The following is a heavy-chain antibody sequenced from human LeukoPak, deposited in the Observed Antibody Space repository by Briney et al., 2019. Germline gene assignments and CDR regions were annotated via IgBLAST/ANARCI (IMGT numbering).Heavy chain of an antibody. V-gene: IGHV4-4*07. CDR1: GGSISSYY. CDR3: ARVSWIQLWLNAFDI. J-gene: IGHJ3*02. D-gene: IGHD5-18*01. Sequence: SETLSLTCTVSGGSISSYYWSWIRQPAGKGLEWIGRIYTSGSTNYNPSLKSRVTMSVDTSKNQFSLKLSSVTAADTAVYYCARVSWIQLWLNAFDIWGQGTMVTVSS. CDR2: IYTSGST.